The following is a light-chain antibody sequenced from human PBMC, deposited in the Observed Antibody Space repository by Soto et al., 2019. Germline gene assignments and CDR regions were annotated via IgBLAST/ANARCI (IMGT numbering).Light chain of an antibody. J-gene: IGLJ1*01. V-gene: IGLV1-40*01. Sequence: QSVLTQLPSVSGAPRQRVTISCTGSSSNIGAGYDVHWYQQLPGTAPKLLIYGNSNRPSGVPDRFSGSKSGTSAFLAITGLQAEDEADYYCQSYDSSLSVFGTGTKVT. CDR2: GNS. CDR3: QSYDSSLSV. CDR1: SSNIGAGYD.